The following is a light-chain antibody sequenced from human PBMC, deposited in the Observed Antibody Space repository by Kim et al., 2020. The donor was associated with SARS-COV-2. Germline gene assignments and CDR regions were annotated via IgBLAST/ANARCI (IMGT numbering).Light chain of an antibody. V-gene: IGKV1-39*01. J-gene: IGKJ4*01. CDR2: AAS. Sequence: DIQMTQSPSSLSASVGDRVTITCRASQIISSYLHWYQQKPGKAPKLLIYAASTLQSGVPSRFSGSASGTDFTLTISSLQPEDFATYYCQQAYTTPRTFGGGTQVDIK. CDR1: QIISSY. CDR3: QQAYTTPRT.